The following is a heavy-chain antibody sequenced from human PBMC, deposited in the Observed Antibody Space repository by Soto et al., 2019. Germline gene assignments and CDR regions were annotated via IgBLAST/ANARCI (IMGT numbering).Heavy chain of an antibody. CDR1: GFTFSSFG. J-gene: IGHJ6*02. CDR2: ISYDGSHN. CDR3: AKDLTANSYYSGMDV. V-gene: IGHV3-30*18. Sequence: PGGSLRLSCAASGFTFSSFGMHWVRQAPGKGLEWVAVISYDGSHNYYADSVKGRFTISRDNSRNTVYLQMDSLRAEDTAVFYCAKDLTANSYYSGMDVWGQGTTVTVSS. D-gene: IGHD5-18*01.